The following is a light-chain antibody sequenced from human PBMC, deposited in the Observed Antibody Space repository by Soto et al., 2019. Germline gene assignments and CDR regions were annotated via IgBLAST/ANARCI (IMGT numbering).Light chain of an antibody. CDR2: DVS. CDR3: CSYAGSSSWV. V-gene: IGLV2-11*01. CDR1: STDVGGFTY. Sequence: QSALTQPRSVSGSPGQSVTISCTAPSTDVGGFTYISWYQQHPGKGPNLIIYDVSKRPSGVPDRFSGSKSGSTASLTISGRQAEDEADYYCCSYAGSSSWVFGGGTKLTVL. J-gene: IGLJ3*02.